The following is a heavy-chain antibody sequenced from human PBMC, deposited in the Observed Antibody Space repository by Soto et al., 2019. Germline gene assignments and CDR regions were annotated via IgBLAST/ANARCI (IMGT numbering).Heavy chain of an antibody. CDR3: AKALVPALTAKFGY. V-gene: IGHV3-23*01. CDR2: VTASGGGT. J-gene: IGHJ4*02. CDR1: GCSRNNNA. D-gene: IGHD5-18*01. Sequence: EGSLRRSCSASGCSRNNNAMTWDRQALGKGLEWVSTVTASGGGTFYANSVKGRFTISRDNSRNTLHLQMSSLRVEDTALYYCAKALVPALTAKFGYWGQGTLVTVSS.